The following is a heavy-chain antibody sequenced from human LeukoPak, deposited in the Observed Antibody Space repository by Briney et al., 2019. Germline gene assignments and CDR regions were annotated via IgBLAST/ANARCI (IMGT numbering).Heavy chain of an antibody. J-gene: IGHJ6*02. D-gene: IGHD6-13*01. V-gene: IGHV1-69*04. CDR2: IIPILGIA. Sequence: LRASVKVSCKASGGTFSSYAISWVRQAPGQGLEWMGRIIPILGIANYAQKFQGRVTITADKSTSTAYMELSSLRSEDTAVYYCGRGGLGPQLAGVMDVWGQGTTVTASS. CDR1: GGTFSSYA. CDR3: GRGGLGPQLAGVMDV.